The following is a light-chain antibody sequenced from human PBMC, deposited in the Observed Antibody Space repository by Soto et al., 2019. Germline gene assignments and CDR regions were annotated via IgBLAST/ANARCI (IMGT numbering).Light chain of an antibody. J-gene: IGLJ1*01. V-gene: IGLV2-14*01. CDR3: SSYTSSSSFV. CDR1: SSDVGGYNY. Sequence: QSVLTQPASVSGSPGQSITISCTGTSSDVGGYNYVSWYQQHPGKAPKLMIYEVSNRPSGVSNRFSGSKSGNTASLTISGLQAEDEADYHCSSYTSSSSFVFGTGTKV. CDR2: EVS.